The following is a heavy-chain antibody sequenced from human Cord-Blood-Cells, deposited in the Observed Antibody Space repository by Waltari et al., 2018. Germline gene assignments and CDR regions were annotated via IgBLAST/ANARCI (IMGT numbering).Heavy chain of an antibody. CDR1: GGSISSYY. CDR3: ARDGSWYWYFDL. D-gene: IGHD6-13*01. CDR2: IYTRGRT. J-gene: IGHJ2*01. V-gene: IGHV4-4*07. Sequence: QVQLQESGPGLVKPSETLSLTCTVSGGSISSYYWSWIRQPAGKGLEWIGRIYTRGRTNYSPSLKSRVTMSVDTSKNQFSLKLSSVTAADTAVYYCARDGSWYWYFDLWGRGTLVTVSS.